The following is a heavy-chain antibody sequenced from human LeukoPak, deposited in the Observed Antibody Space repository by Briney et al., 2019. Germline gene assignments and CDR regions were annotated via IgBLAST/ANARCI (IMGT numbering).Heavy chain of an antibody. CDR3: ASSLRWYSNYVGPYYYYGMDV. Sequence: TGGSLRLSCAASGLTFSSFGMSWVRQAPGKGLEWVSHISGSGTTTYYADSVKGRFTISRDNSKNTLYLQMNSLRAEDTAVYYCASSLRWYSNYVGPYYYYGMDVWGQGTTVTVSS. D-gene: IGHD4-11*01. CDR1: GLTFSSFG. J-gene: IGHJ6*02. CDR2: ISGSGTTT. V-gene: IGHV3-23*01.